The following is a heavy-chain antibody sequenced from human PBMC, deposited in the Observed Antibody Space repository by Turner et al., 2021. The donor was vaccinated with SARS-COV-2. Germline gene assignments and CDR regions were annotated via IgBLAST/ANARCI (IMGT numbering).Heavy chain of an antibody. V-gene: IGHV3-48*03. Sequence: EVQLVESGGGLVQPGGCLGLSCSASGFSFSTFEMNWVRQAPGKGLEWLSYINNGGSTIHYADSVKGRFTVSRDNAKNSLYLQLNSLKAEDTAVYYCAREYYGLLAGYYLDSWGQGTLVTVSS. CDR1: GFSFSTFE. J-gene: IGHJ4*02. CDR3: AREYYGLLAGYYLDS. D-gene: IGHD3-9*01. CDR2: INNGGSTI.